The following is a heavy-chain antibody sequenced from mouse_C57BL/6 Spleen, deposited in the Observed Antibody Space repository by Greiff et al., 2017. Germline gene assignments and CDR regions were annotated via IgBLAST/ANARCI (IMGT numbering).Heavy chain of an antibody. J-gene: IGHJ4*01. CDR2: IWTGGST. Sequence: QVQLQQSGPGLVQPSQSLSITCTVSGSSLTSYGVHWVRQSPGTGLEWLGVIWTGGSTAYNAALISRLGTSTDNSKSQVFLKMNSLQAEDTAIYYCARKGYYSNHYYAMDDWGQGTSVTVAS. CDR1: GSSLTSYG. V-gene: IGHV2-2*01. D-gene: IGHD2-5*01. CDR3: ARKGYYSNHYYAMDD.